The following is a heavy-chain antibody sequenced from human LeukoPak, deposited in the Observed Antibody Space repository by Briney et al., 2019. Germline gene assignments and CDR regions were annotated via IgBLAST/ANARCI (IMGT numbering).Heavy chain of an antibody. D-gene: IGHD3-22*01. CDR1: GGSFSGYY. V-gene: IGHV4-34*01. CDR3: ARSPLARGYPHVRFYP. Sequence: NPSETLSLTCAAYGGSFSGYYWSWIRQPPGKGLEWIGEINHSGSTNYNPSLKSRVTISVDTSKNQFSLKLSSVTAADTAVYYCARSPLARGYPHVRFYPWGQGTLVTVSS. J-gene: IGHJ5*02. CDR2: INHSGST.